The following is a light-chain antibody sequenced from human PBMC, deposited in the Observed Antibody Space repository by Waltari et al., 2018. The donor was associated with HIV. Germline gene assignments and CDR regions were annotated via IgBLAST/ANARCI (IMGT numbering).Light chain of an antibody. CDR3: SSYAGSNNFGV. J-gene: IGLJ2*01. Sequence: QSALTQPPSASGSPGQSVTISCTGTSRDVGGYNYVFWYQQHPGKAPKLMIYEVSKRPPGVPDRFSGSKSGNTASLTVSGPQAEDEADYYCSSYAGSNNFGVFGGGTKLTVL. CDR2: EVS. CDR1: SRDVGGYNY. V-gene: IGLV2-8*01.